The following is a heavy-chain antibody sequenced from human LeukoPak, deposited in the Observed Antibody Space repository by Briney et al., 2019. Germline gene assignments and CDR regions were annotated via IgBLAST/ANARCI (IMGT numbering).Heavy chain of an antibody. V-gene: IGHV3-7*01. J-gene: IGHJ4*02. CDR3: AREEADVSGYWD. CDR2: IKQDGTTT. CDR1: GFTFSSYA. D-gene: IGHD3-22*01. Sequence: TGGSLRLSCAASGFTFSSYAMSWVRQAPGKGLEWVANIKQDGTTTHYVDSVKGRFTISRDNAMSSLYLQMNSLRVEDTALYYCAREEADVSGYWDWGQGTLVTVSS.